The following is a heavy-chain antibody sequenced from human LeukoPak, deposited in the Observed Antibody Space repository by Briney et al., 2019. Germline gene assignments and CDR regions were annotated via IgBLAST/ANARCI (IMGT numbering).Heavy chain of an antibody. CDR1: GFTFSSYW. V-gene: IGHV3-23*01. Sequence: GGSLRLSCAASGFTFSSYWMQWVRQAPGKGLEWVSTTSGSGGSSYYADSVKGRFTISRDNSKNTLYLQMNSLRADDTAVYYCAKAGYSYGIPFFDYWGQGTLVTVSS. CDR3: AKAGYSYGIPFFDY. J-gene: IGHJ4*02. CDR2: TSGSGGSS. D-gene: IGHD5-18*01.